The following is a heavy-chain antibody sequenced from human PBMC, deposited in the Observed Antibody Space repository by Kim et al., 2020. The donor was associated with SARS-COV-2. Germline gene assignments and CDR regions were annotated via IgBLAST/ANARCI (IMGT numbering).Heavy chain of an antibody. CDR2: ISYDGSNK. CDR1: GFTFSSYA. V-gene: IGHV3-30*04. D-gene: IGHD2-2*01. CDR3: ARDRDIVVVPAADHYYYGMDV. Sequence: GGSLRLSCAASGFTFSSYAMHWVRQAPGKGLEWVAVISYDGSNKYYADSVKGRFTISRDNSKNTLYLQMNSLRAEDTAVYYCARDRDIVVVPAADHYYYGMDVWGQGTTVTVSS. J-gene: IGHJ6*02.